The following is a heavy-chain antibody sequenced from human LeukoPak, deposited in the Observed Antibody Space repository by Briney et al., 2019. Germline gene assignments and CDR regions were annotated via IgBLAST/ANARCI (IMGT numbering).Heavy chain of an antibody. Sequence: GGSLRLSCAASGFSFRNYWMYWVRQAPGKGLVWVSRISSDGSSTKYEDSVKGRFTISRDTATNTLYLQMSSLRAEDTAVYCCARGFSYGYSDYWGQGTLVTVSS. J-gene: IGHJ4*02. V-gene: IGHV3-74*03. CDR1: GFSFRNYW. D-gene: IGHD5-18*01. CDR2: ISSDGSST. CDR3: ARGFSYGYSDY.